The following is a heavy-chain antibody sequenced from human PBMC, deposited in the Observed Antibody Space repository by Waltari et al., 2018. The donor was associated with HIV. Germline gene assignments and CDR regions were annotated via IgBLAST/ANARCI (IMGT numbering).Heavy chain of an antibody. CDR1: GLTFSAYA. J-gene: IGHJ4*02. CDR3: VRDRRGPWDWNYSFLS. Sequence: EVQLLESGGGLVQPGGSLKLSCAAAGLTFSAYAMGWVRQVPGKGLEWVSSISGSGGSTFYPHSVKGRFIISRDNFKNTLYLQMNRRRIEDTAVYFCVRDRRGPWDWNYSFLSWGQGNLVTVSS. CDR2: ISGSGGST. D-gene: IGHD1-7*01. V-gene: IGHV3-23*01.